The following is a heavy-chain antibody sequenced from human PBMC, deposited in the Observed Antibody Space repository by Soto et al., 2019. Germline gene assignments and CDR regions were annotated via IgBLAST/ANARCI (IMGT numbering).Heavy chain of an antibody. J-gene: IGHJ4*02. CDR2: IYYSGST. V-gene: IGHV4-30-4*01. CDR3: ARLDSSGYPYFDY. D-gene: IGHD3-22*01. CDR1: GGSISSGDYY. Sequence: SETLSLTCTVSGGSISSGDYYWSWIRQPPRKGLEWIGYIYYSGSTYYNPSLKSRVTFSLDTSKNQFSLRLSSVTAADTAVYYCARLDSSGYPYFDYWGQGTLVTVSS.